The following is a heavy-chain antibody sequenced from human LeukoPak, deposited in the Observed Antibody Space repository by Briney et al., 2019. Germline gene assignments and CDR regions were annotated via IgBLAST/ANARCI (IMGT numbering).Heavy chain of an antibody. Sequence: ASVKVSCKASGYTFTSYDINWVRQATGQGLEWMGWMNPNSGNTGYAQKFQGRVTMTRNTSISTAYMELSSLRSEDTAAYYCASGVGATIRGAFDIWGQGTMVTVPS. CDR3: ASGVGATIRGAFDI. V-gene: IGHV1-8*01. CDR2: MNPNSGNT. CDR1: GYTFTSYD. D-gene: IGHD1-26*01. J-gene: IGHJ3*02.